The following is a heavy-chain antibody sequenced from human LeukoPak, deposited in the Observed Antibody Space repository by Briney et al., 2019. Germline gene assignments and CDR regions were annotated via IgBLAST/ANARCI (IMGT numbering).Heavy chain of an antibody. CDR3: AKDVVRSQGSNYYYKDV. J-gene: IGHJ6*03. CDR2: ITGSGDST. D-gene: IGHD2-15*01. Sequence: GGSLRLSCAASGSTFSSYDMSWVRQAPGKGLEWVSAITGSGDSTYYADSVKGRFTFSRDNSKNTLYLQMNSLRAEDTAVYYCAKDVVRSQGSNYYYKDVWGKGTTVTVSS. CDR1: GSTFSSYD. V-gene: IGHV3-23*01.